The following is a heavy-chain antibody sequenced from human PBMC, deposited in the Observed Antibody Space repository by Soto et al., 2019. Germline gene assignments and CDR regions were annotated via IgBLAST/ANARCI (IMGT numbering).Heavy chain of an antibody. CDR1: GFAFSSCA. CDR2: IWYDGSNE. V-gene: IGHV3-33*01. Sequence: QVQLVESGGGVVQPGRSLRLSCAASGFAFSSCAMHWVRQAPGKGLEWVAVIWYDGSNEYYADSVKGRFTISRDNSKNTLYMQMNSLRAEDTAVYYCARDEGGNWYFDLWGRGTLVTVSS. CDR3: ARDEGGNWYFDL. J-gene: IGHJ2*01. D-gene: IGHD1-26*01.